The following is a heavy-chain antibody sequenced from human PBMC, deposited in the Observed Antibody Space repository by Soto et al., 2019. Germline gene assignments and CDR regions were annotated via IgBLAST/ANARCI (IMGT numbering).Heavy chain of an antibody. CDR1: GGTFSSYA. CDR3: ARDRVYGDSSSIGAYLQH. D-gene: IGHD4-17*01. J-gene: IGHJ1*01. Sequence: QVQLVQSGAEVKKPGSSVKVSCKASGGTFSSYAISWVRQAPGQGLEWMGGIIPFFGTANYAQKFQGRVTITADEATSTAYMELSSLRSEDTAVYYCARDRVYGDSSSIGAYLQHWGQGTLVIVSS. V-gene: IGHV1-69*12. CDR2: IIPFFGTA.